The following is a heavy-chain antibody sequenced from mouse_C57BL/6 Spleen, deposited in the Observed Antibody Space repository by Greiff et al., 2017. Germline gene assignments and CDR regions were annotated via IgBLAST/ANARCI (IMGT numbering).Heavy chain of an antibody. CDR3: ARRGQLRDNFDY. CDR1: GYAFSSYW. Sequence: QVQLKESGAELVKPGASVKISCKASGYAFSSYWMNWVKQRPGKGLEWIGQIYPGDGDTNYNGKFKGKATLTADKSSSTAYMQLSSLTSEDSAVYFCARRGQLRDNFDYWGQGTTLTVSS. J-gene: IGHJ2*01. V-gene: IGHV1-80*01. CDR2: IYPGDGDT. D-gene: IGHD3-2*02.